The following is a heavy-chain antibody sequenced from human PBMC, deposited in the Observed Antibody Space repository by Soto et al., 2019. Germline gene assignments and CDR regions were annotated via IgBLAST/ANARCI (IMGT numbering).Heavy chain of an antibody. J-gene: IGHJ5*02. CDR2: MNPNSGNT. D-gene: IGHD6-13*01. CDR1: GYTFTSYD. V-gene: IGHV1-8*01. Sequence: ASVKVSCKASGYTFTSYDINWVRQATGQGLEWMGWMNPNSGNTGYAQKFQGRVTMTRNTSISTAYMELSSLRSDDTAVYYCARVGSSSWYGSGWFDPWGQGTLVTVSS. CDR3: ARVGSSSWYGSGWFDP.